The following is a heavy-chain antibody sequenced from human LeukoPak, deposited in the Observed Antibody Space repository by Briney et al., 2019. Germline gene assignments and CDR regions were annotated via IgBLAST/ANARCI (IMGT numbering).Heavy chain of an antibody. Sequence: GASVKVSCKASGYIFNNYGINWVRQAPGQGLECMGWINTYTGNPTYAQGFTGRFVFSLDTSVSTTYLQITSLEAEDTAVYYCARDRITMNRGSDYWGQGTLVTVAS. CDR3: ARDRITMNRGSDY. CDR1: GYIFNNYG. V-gene: IGHV7-4-1*02. CDR2: INTYTGNP. D-gene: IGHD3-10*01. J-gene: IGHJ4*02.